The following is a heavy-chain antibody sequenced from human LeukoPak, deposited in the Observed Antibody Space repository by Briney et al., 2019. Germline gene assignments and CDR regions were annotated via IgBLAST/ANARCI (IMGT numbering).Heavy chain of an antibody. CDR3: ASAYYDAPFDY. D-gene: IGHD3-3*01. J-gene: IGHJ4*02. CDR2: IYYSGST. CDR1: GGSISSSSYY. Sequence: SETLSLTCTVSGGSISSSSYYWGWIRQPPGKGLEWIGSIYYSGSTYYNPSLKSRVTISVDTSKNQFSLKLRSVTAADTAVYYCASAYYDAPFDYWGQGTLVTVSS. V-gene: IGHV4-39*07.